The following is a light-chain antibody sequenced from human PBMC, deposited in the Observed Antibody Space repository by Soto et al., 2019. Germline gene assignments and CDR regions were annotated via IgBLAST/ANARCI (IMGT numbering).Light chain of an antibody. CDR2: KTS. J-gene: IGKJ1*01. CDR3: QQYYSRES. CDR1: QAVNPW. V-gene: IGKV1-5*03. Sequence: DIQMTQSPSVVSASVGDTVTITCRASQAVNPWLAWHQQKPWRVPRVLIYKTSDLENGVPSRFSGSGSGTEFTLTISNLQPADFATYYCQQYYSRESFGQGTKV.